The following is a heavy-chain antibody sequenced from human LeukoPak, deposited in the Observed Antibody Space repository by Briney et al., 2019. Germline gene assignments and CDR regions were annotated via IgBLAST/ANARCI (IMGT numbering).Heavy chain of an antibody. CDR1: GGSISSSSYY. CDR2: IYYSGST. J-gene: IGHJ5*02. V-gene: IGHV4-39*07. CDR3: ARGEITIFGVVIIPFDP. Sequence: SETLSLTCTVSGGSISSSSYYWGWIRQPPGKGLEWIGSIYYSGSTYYNPSLKSRVTISVDTSKNQFSLKLSSATAADTAVYYCARGEITIFGVVIIPFDPWGQGTLVTVSS. D-gene: IGHD3-3*01.